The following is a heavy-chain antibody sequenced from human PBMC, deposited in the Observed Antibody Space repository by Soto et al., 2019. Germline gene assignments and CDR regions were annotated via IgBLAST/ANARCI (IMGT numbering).Heavy chain of an antibody. D-gene: IGHD3-10*01. J-gene: IGHJ4*02. V-gene: IGHV1-8*01. CDR1: GNTFTSYD. Sequence: ASVKVSCKASGNTFTSYDINWVRQATGHGLGWMGWINPNSGNIGYAQKFQGRVTMTRDTAIRTAYMEVSRLRSDDTAVYYCARGRASGSCYLLDYWGQGTLVTVSS. CDR3: ARGRASGSCYLLDY. CDR2: INPNSGNI.